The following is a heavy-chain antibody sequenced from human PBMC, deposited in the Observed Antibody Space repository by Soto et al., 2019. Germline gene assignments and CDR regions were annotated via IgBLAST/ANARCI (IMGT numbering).Heavy chain of an antibody. D-gene: IGHD6-19*01. CDR3: ERERRSSIEVAGKSPRTSYYDYGMDV. CDR1: GYTFTGYY. V-gene: IGHV1-2*04. Sequence: ASVKVSCKASGYTFTGYYMHWVRQAPGQGLEWMGWINPNSGGTNYAQKFQGWVTMTRDTSISTAYMELSRLRSDDTAVYYCERERRSSIEVAGKSPRTSYYDYGMDVWGQGTTVTVSS. CDR2: INPNSGGT. J-gene: IGHJ6*02.